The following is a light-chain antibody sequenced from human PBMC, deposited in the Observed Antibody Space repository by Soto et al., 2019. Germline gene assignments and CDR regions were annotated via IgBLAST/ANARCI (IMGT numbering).Light chain of an antibody. CDR1: SSEDGGYDY. Sequence: QSVLTQPAPLSGSPGQSIAISRTGTSSEDGGYDYASWYQQLPGKAPKLMIYDVNNRPSGVSNRFSGSKSGNTASLTISGLQAEDEADYYCSSYTSSSTHVLGTGTKVTVL. CDR3: SSYTSSSTHV. V-gene: IGLV2-14*03. CDR2: DVN. J-gene: IGLJ1*01.